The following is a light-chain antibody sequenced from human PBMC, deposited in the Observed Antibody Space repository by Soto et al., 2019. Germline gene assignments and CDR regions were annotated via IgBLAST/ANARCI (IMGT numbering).Light chain of an antibody. CDR3: QHYGGSPLYT. V-gene: IGKV3-20*01. CDR1: QSITSSH. Sequence: EIVLTQSPGTLSLSPGERATLSCRASQSITSSHLAWYQQKPGQAPRLLIYDISRRATGIPDRFSGSASGTAFTLTVSRLEPEDFAVYFCQHYGGSPLYTFGQGTKMEIK. CDR2: DIS. J-gene: IGKJ2*01.